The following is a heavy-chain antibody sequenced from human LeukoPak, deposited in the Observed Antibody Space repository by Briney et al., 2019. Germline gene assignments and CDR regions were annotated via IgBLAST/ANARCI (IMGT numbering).Heavy chain of an antibody. CDR3: ARVSPITLAGLDY. Sequence: SETLSLTCTVSGGSINGYSWSWIRQPAGKGLEWIGRIYTSGSPNYNPSLKSRVPMSVDTSKNQFSLKLSSVTAADTAVYYCARVSPITLAGLDYWGQGTLVTVSS. V-gene: IGHV4-4*07. D-gene: IGHD6-19*01. CDR1: GGSINGYS. J-gene: IGHJ4*02. CDR2: IYTSGSP.